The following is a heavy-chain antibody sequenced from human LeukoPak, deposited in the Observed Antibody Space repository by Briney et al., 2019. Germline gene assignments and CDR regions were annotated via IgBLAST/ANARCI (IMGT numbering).Heavy chain of an antibody. Sequence: GGSLRLSCAASGFTFSDYYMSWIRQAPGKGLEWVSYISSSGSTIYYADSVKGRFTISRDNAKNSLYLQMNSLRAEDTAVYYCARDGGPRYSSSALDAFDIWGQGTMVTVSS. CDR3: ARDGGPRYSSSALDAFDI. CDR1: GFTFSDYY. V-gene: IGHV3-11*04. D-gene: IGHD6-13*01. J-gene: IGHJ3*02. CDR2: ISSSGSTI.